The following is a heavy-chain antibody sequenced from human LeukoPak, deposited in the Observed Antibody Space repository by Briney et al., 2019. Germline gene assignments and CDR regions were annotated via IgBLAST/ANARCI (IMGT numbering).Heavy chain of an antibody. CDR3: ARGASAGSDTYIDL. J-gene: IGHJ5*02. CDR1: GGSISSYY. CDR2: IYTSGST. V-gene: IGHV4-4*07. D-gene: IGHD6-13*01. Sequence: PSETLSLTCTVSGGSISSYYWTWIRQPAGKGLEWIGRIYTSGSTNYNPSLKSRVTISVDKSKNEFSLKVSSVTAADTAVYYCARGASAGSDTYIDLWGQGTLVTVSS.